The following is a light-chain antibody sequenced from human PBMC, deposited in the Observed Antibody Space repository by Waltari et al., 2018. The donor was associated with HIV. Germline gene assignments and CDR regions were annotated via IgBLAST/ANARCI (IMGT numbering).Light chain of an antibody. V-gene: IGLV2-23*02. CDR3: CSYAGSSAFV. CDR1: SRDVGSYNL. CDR2: EVT. J-gene: IGLJ1*01. Sequence: QSALTQPASVSGSPGQSITISCPGTSRDVGSYNLVSWYQHHPGKAPKLMIFEVTTRPSGVSNRFSGSKSGNTASLTISGLQADDEADYYCCSYAGSSAFVFGTGTKVTVL.